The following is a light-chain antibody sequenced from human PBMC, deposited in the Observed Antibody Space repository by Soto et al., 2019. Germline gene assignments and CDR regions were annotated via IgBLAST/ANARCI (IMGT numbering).Light chain of an antibody. CDR2: AAY. CDR3: QQSSCTPYS. V-gene: IGKV1-39*01. CDR1: QNIRNY. Sequence: DIQMTQSPSSLSASVGDRDTITCRASQNIRNYLNWYQQTPGKAPKLLTYAAYSLQCGVPSRFSVRGSGTDFNITISSLQPEDFTTDYGQQSSCTPYSFGQGTKLEIK. J-gene: IGKJ2*03.